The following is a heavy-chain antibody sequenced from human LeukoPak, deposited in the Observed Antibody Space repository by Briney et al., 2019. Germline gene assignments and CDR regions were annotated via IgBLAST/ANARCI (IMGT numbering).Heavy chain of an antibody. D-gene: IGHD3-10*01. CDR1: GFTFSSYG. J-gene: IGHJ3*02. V-gene: IGHV4-38-2*01. CDR3: AKSNGYGLVDI. Sequence: TGGSLRLSCAASGFTFSSYGMSWVRQPPGKGLEWIGSIYYSGSTYYNPSLKSRVTISVDTSKNQFSLKLNSVTAADTAVYYCAKSNGYGLVDIWGQGTMVTVSS. CDR2: IYYSGST.